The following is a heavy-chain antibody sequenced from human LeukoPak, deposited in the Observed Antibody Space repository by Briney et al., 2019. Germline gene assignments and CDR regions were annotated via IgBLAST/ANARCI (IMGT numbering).Heavy chain of an antibody. V-gene: IGHV3-23*01. CDR2: VSGSGGAT. CDR3: AKNRGGTYKYYMDV. Sequence: GGSLRLSCAASGFTFNKYAMSWVRQAPGMGLELLSYVSGSGGATYYADSVKGRFTISRDNSKNTVYLQMGSLRAEDTDVYYCAKNRGGTYKYYMDVWGNGTTVTVSS. CDR1: GFTFNKYA. D-gene: IGHD1-1*01. J-gene: IGHJ6*03.